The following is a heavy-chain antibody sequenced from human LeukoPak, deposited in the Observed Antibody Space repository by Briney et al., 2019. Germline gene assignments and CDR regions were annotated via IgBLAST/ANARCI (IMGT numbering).Heavy chain of an antibody. J-gene: IGHJ6*02. D-gene: IGHD3-10*01. CDR1: GFTFSSYA. CDR2: ISGSGGST. Sequence: GGSLRLSCAASGFTFSSYAMSWVRQAPGKGLEWVSAISGSGGSTYYADSVEGRFTISRDNSKNTLYLQMNSLRAEDTAVYYCAQGGSEIYYFYHGMDVWGRGTTVTVSS. CDR3: AQGGSEIYYFYHGMDV. V-gene: IGHV3-23*01.